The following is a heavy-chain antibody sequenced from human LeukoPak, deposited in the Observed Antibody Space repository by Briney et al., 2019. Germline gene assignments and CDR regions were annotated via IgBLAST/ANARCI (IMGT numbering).Heavy chain of an antibody. D-gene: IGHD6-19*01. CDR3: ARLGSGWYDGYFDY. J-gene: IGHJ4*02. V-gene: IGHV4-61*08. CDR2: IYYSGST. Sequence: SQTLSLTCTVSGGSISSGGYYWSWIRQPPGKGLEWIGYIYYSGSTNYNPSLKSRVTISVDTSKNQFSLKLSSVTAADTAVYYCARLGSGWYDGYFDYWGQGTLVTVSS. CDR1: GGSISSGGYY.